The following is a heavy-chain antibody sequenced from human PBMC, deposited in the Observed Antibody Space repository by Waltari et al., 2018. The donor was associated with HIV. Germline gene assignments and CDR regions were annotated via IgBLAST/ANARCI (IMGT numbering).Heavy chain of an antibody. V-gene: IGHV4-34*01. J-gene: IGHJ6*02. CDR1: VGSFRGYY. Sequence: QVQLQQWGAGLLKPSETLSLTCAVYVGSFRGYYRAWIRQPPGTGLEWIGEINHSGSTNYNPSLKSRVTISVDTSKNQFSLKLSSVTAADTAVYYCARGIPPYYYDSSGYYGPHYYGMDVWGQGTTVTVSS. CDR3: ARGIPPYYYDSSGYYGPHYYGMDV. D-gene: IGHD3-22*01. CDR2: INHSGST.